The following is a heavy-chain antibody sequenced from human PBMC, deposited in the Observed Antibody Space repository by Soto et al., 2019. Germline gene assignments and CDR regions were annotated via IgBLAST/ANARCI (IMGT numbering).Heavy chain of an antibody. CDR2: INPSGGST. CDR3: TSSRGDYRYLDY. CDR1: GYAFTTYY. J-gene: IGHJ4*02. Sequence: ASVKVSCKASGYAFTTYYLHWVRQAPGRGLEWMGFINPSGGSTSYSRKFQGRVTMTRDTSTSTVYVELSNLRFEVTAVYYCTSSRGDYRYLDYWGQGALVTVSS. V-gene: IGHV1-46*03. D-gene: IGHD4-17*01.